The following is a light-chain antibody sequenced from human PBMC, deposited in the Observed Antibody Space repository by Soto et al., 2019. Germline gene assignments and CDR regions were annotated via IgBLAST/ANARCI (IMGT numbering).Light chain of an antibody. Sequence: DVVMTQSPLSLPVTLGQPASISCRSSQSLVSSDGNTYLNWFQQRPGQSPRRLIYKVSNRDSGVPDRFSGSGSGTDFTLKISRVEAEDVGVYYCMQGTQWPRTFGQGTKVEIK. CDR2: KVS. V-gene: IGKV2-30*01. CDR1: QSLVSSDGNTY. CDR3: MQGTQWPRT. J-gene: IGKJ1*01.